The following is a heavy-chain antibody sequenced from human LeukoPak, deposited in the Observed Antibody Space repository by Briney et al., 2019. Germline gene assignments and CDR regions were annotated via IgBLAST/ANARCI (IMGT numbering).Heavy chain of an antibody. Sequence: VSVKVSCRASGYTLTDHYIHWVRQAPGQGLEWLGWINPDSGGTKYSQKFQDRVTMTRDTSISTVYLDLTRLTSVDTAVYYCVTYNHSGRTYWFDPWGQGTHVTVSS. J-gene: IGHJ5*02. CDR3: VTYNHSGRTYWFDP. CDR1: GYTLTDHY. CDR2: INPDSGGT. D-gene: IGHD5-24*01. V-gene: IGHV1-2*02.